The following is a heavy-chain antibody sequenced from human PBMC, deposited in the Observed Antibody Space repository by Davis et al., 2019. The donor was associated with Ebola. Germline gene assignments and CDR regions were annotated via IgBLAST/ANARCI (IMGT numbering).Heavy chain of an antibody. J-gene: IGHJ6*02. CDR1: GGTFSSYA. CDR2: IIPILGIA. V-gene: IGHV1-69*04. D-gene: IGHD1-14*01. Sequence: SVKVSCKASGGTFSSYAISWVRQAPGQGLEWMGRIIPILGIANYAQKFQGRVTITADKSTSPAYMELSSLRSEDTAVYYCARASATSGNYYYYGMDVWGQGTTVTVSS. CDR3: ARASATSGNYYYYGMDV.